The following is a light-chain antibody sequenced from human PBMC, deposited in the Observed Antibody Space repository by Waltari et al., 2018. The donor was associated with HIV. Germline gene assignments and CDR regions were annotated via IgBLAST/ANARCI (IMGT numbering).Light chain of an antibody. V-gene: IGKV1-8*01. Sequence: AIRLTQSPSSVSASTGARVTITCRATKDIGSDLAWYQQKPGKAPTLLISGTSTLQSGVPSRFSGSGSGTAFTLTISCLQSEDVATYFCQQYFTSARTFGQGARVE. CDR3: QQYFTSART. CDR1: KDIGSD. CDR2: GTS. J-gene: IGKJ1*01.